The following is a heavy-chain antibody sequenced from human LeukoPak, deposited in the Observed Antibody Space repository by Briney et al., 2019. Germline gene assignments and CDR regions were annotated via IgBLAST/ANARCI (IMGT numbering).Heavy chain of an antibody. CDR1: GYTFTSYG. V-gene: IGHV1-18*01. J-gene: IGHJ4*02. Sequence: ASVKVSCKASGYTFTSYGISWVRQAPRQGLEWMGWISAYNGNTNYAQKLQGRVTMTTDTSTSTAYMELRSLRSDDTAVYYCARHLPAYYYDSSGYYYDDYWGQGTLVTVSS. CDR3: ARHLPAYYYDSSGYYYDDY. CDR2: ISAYNGNT. D-gene: IGHD3-22*01.